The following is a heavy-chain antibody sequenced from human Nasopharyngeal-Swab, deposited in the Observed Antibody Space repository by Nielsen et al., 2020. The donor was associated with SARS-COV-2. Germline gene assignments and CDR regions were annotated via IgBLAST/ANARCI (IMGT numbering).Heavy chain of an antibody. V-gene: IGHV4-34*01. J-gene: IGHJ4*02. CDR1: GGSFSGYY. CDR2: INPSGST. Sequence: SETLSLTCAVYGGSFSGYYWSWIRQPPGKGLEWIGAINPSGSTNYNPSLKSRVTISVDTSKNQFSLKLSSVNAADTAVYYCARFGPGGTRVDYWGQGTLVTVSS. CDR3: ARFGPGGTRVDY. D-gene: IGHD2-15*01.